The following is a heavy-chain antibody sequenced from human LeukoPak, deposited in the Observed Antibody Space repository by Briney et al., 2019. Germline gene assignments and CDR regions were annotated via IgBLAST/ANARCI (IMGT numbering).Heavy chain of an antibody. CDR3: ARGGDPPRPLGY. CDR1: GFTFSDYY. Sequence: GGSLRLSCAASGFTFSDYYMSWIRQAPGKGLEWVSYISSSSSYTNYADSVKGRFTISRDSAKNSLYLQMNSLRAEDTAVYYCARGGDPPRPLGYWGQGTLVTVSS. CDR2: ISSSSSYT. D-gene: IGHD4-17*01. V-gene: IGHV3-11*05. J-gene: IGHJ4*02.